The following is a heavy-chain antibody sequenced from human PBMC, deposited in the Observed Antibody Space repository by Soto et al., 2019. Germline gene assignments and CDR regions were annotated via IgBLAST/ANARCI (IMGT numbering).Heavy chain of an antibody. CDR2: ISYDGSIN. Sequence: QVQLVESGGGVVQPGRSLRLSCAASGFTFSSYGMHWVRQAPGKGLEWVAVISYDGSINYYADSVKGRLTISRDNSKNRLYLQMNSLRAEDTAVYYCARYPGGVGGSLADYYYYYGMAVCGGGRTVVVSS. CDR3: ARYPGGVGGSLADYYYYYGMAV. CDR1: GFTFSSYG. V-gene: IGHV3-30*03. D-gene: IGHD2-21*01. J-gene: IGHJ6*04.